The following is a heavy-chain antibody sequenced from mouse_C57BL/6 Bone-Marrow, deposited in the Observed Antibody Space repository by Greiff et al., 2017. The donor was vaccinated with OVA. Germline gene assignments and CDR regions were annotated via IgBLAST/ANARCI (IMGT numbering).Heavy chain of an antibody. V-gene: IGHV1-81*01. Sequence: VQLQQSGAELARPGASVKLSCKASGYTFTSYGISWVKQRTGQGLEWIGEIYPRSGNTYYNEKFKGKATLTADKSSSTAYMELHSLTSEDSAVYFCARGDDGCFFDYWGQGTTLTVSS. D-gene: IGHD2-3*01. CDR1: GYTFTSYG. CDR3: ARGDDGCFFDY. CDR2: IYPRSGNT. J-gene: IGHJ2*01.